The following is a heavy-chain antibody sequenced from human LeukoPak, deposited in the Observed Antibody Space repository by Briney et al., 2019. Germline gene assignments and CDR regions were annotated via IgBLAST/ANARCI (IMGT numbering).Heavy chain of an antibody. D-gene: IGHD6-19*01. Sequence: GGSLRLSCAASGFTFSSYWMSWVRQAPGKGLEWVANIKQDGSEKYYVDSVKGRFTISRDNSKNTLYLQMNSLRAEDTAVYYCARETIAVAGRYFDYWGQGTLVTVSS. CDR1: GFTFSSYW. J-gene: IGHJ4*02. CDR2: IKQDGSEK. CDR3: ARETIAVAGRYFDY. V-gene: IGHV3-7*03.